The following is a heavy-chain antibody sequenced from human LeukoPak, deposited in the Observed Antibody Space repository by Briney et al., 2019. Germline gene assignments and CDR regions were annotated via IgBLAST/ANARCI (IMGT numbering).Heavy chain of an antibody. V-gene: IGHV3-30*18. J-gene: IGHJ4*02. CDR2: ISYDGSNK. Sequence: GRSLRLSCAASGFTFSSYGMHWVRQAPGKGLEWVAVISYDGSNKYYADSVKGRFTISRDNSKNTLYLQMNSLRAEDTAVYYCAKDHQWFGELLYGPAQLAYWGQGTLVTVSS. D-gene: IGHD3-10*01. CDR3: AKDHQWFGELLYGPAQLAY. CDR1: GFTFSSYG.